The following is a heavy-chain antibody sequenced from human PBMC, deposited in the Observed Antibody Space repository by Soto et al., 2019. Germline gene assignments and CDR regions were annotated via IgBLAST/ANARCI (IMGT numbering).Heavy chain of an antibody. CDR1: GYTFSDFD. J-gene: IGHJ6*02. CDR3: ARGNPFNYAGFDV. V-gene: IGHV1-8*01. Sequence: ASVKVSCKASGYTFSDFDINWLRQASGQGPEWMGWMNAKSGDTFFAQRFQGKFNMTWDTSLSTAYMEVGSLTSDDAAIYYCARGNPFNYAGFDVWGQGTTVTVSS. CDR2: MNAKSGDT. D-gene: IGHD3-16*01.